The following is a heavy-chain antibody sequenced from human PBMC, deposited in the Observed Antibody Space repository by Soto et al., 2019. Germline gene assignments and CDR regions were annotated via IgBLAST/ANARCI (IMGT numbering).Heavy chain of an antibody. CDR1: GGSISINNW. CDR2: IYHSGST. J-gene: IGHJ4*02. CDR3: ARYIAASGTYYLDF. D-gene: IGHD6-13*01. Sequence: PSDTLSLTCTVSGGSISINNWWSWFRQPPGKRLEWIGEIYHSGSTNYNPSLKSRVIISVDTSKNQFSLRLSSVTAADTAVYYCARYIAASGTYYLDFWGQGTLVTVSS. V-gene: IGHV4-4*02.